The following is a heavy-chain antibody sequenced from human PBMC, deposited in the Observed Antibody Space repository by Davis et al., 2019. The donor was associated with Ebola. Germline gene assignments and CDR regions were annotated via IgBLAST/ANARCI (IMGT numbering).Heavy chain of an antibody. CDR3: ARHRTAGNSDAFDI. V-gene: IGHV5-51*01. J-gene: IGHJ3*02. CDR2: VYPYDSDT. D-gene: IGHD6-13*01. Sequence: GESLKISCKNSGNGFTSYWIGWVRQMPGRGLEWMGIVYPYDSDTRYSPSFQGRVTISADKSTTTAYLQWSTLKASDSAMYYCARHRTAGNSDAFDIWGRGTMVTVSS. CDR1: GNGFTSYW.